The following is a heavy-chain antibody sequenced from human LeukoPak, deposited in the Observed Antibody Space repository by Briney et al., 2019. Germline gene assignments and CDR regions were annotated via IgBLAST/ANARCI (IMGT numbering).Heavy chain of an antibody. CDR1: GSRPDDYA. V-gene: IGHV3-9*02. D-gene: IGHD2-2*01. CDR2: IRRKSGII. Sequence: GRSLRLSCVASGSRPDDYAMHWVRHVSGKGLEWVAGIRRKSGIIGYADSVKGRFTISRDNAKNSLFLQMNSLRPDDTALYFCAKDFGERTAAIAFWGQGTLVTASS. J-gene: IGHJ4*02. CDR3: AKDFGERTAAIAF.